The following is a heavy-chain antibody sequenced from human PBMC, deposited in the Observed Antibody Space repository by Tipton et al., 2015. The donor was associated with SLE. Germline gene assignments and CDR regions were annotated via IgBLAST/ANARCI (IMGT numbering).Heavy chain of an antibody. V-gene: IGHV4-30-4*08. Sequence: TLSLTCTVSGGSISSSSYYWGWIRQPPGKGLEWIGYIYYSGSTYYNPSLKSRVTISVDTSKNQFSLKLSSVTAADTAVYYCARESPYGGKCEVDYWGQGTLATV. D-gene: IGHD4-23*01. J-gene: IGHJ4*02. CDR3: ARESPYGGKCEVDY. CDR1: GGSISSSSYY. CDR2: IYYSGST.